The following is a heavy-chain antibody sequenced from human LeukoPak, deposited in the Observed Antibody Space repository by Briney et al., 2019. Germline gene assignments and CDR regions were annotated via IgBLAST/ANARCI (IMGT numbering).Heavy chain of an antibody. D-gene: IGHD3-9*01. V-gene: IGHV3-23*01. CDR1: GFTFRSYG. CDR3: AKKSRVDILTE. CDR2: ISGSGGST. J-gene: IGHJ4*02. Sequence: GGALRLSCAASGFTFRSYGMSWVRQAPGKGLEWVSAISGSGGSTYYADSVKGRFTISRDNSKNTLYLQMNSLRAEDTAVYYCAKKSRVDILTEWGQGTLVTVSS.